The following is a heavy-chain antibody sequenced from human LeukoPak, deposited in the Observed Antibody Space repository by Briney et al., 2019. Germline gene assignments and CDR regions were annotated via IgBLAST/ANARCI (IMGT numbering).Heavy chain of an antibody. Sequence: SQTLSLTCTVSGGSLSSGSYYWSWIRQPAGTGLEWIGRIYTSGSTNYNPSLKSRVTISVDTSKNQFSLKLSSVTAADTAVYYCARESGGAYYYDSSGYFYDAFDIWGQGTMVTVSS. D-gene: IGHD3-22*01. J-gene: IGHJ3*02. CDR2: IYTSGST. CDR1: GGSLSSGSYY. V-gene: IGHV4-61*02. CDR3: ARESGGAYYYDSSGYFYDAFDI.